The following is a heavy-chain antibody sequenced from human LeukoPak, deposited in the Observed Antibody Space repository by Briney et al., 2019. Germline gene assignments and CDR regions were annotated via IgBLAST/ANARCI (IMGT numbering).Heavy chain of an antibody. CDR1: GGTFSSYA. J-gene: IGHJ4*02. D-gene: IGHD5-12*01. CDR2: IIPIFGTA. Sequence: SVKVSCKASGGTFSSYAISWVRQAPGQGLEWMGGIIPIFGTANYAQEFQGRVTITADKSTSTAYMELSSLRSEDTAVYYCARGPIVATIKPRYYFDYWGQGTLVTVSS. CDR3: ARGPIVATIKPRYYFDY. V-gene: IGHV1-69*06.